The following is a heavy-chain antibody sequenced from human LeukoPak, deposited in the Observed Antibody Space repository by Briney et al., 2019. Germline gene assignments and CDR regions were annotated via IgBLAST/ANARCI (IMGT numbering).Heavy chain of an antibody. Sequence: SETLSLTCTVSGGSISSYYWSWIRQPPGKALEWIGYIYYSGSTNYNPSLKSRVTISVDTSKNQFSLKLSSVTAADTAVYYCARARDTAMEFDYWGQGTLVTVSS. CDR1: GGSISSYY. D-gene: IGHD5-18*01. CDR3: ARARDTAMEFDY. V-gene: IGHV4-59*08. CDR2: IYYSGST. J-gene: IGHJ4*02.